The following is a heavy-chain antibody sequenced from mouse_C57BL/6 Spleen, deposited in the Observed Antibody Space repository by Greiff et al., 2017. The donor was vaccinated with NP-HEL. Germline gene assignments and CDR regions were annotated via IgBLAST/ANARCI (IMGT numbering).Heavy chain of an antibody. D-gene: IGHD2-5*01. CDR1: GYAFSSYW. CDR2: IYPGDGDT. CDR3: ARSDYSNYVGYFDV. V-gene: IGHV1-80*01. Sequence: QVQLQQSGAELVKPGASVKISCKASGYAFSSYWMNWVKQRPGKGLEWIGQIYPGDGDTNYNGKFKGKATLTADKSSSTAYMQLSSLTSEDSAVYFCARSDYSNYVGYFDVWGTGTTVTVSS. J-gene: IGHJ1*03.